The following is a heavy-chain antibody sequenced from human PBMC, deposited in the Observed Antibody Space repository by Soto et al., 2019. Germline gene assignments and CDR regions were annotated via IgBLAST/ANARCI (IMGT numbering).Heavy chain of an antibody. V-gene: IGHV3-15*01. Sequence: EVQLVESGGGLVKPGGSLRLSCAASGFTFSDAWMSWVRQAPGKGLEWVGLIKKKTDGGTTDYAAPGKGRFTISRDDSKNTLYLQMSSLKTDDTAVYYCRTQWLDWGQGTLVTVSS. CDR1: GFTFSDAW. J-gene: IGHJ4*02. CDR2: IKKKTDGGTT. D-gene: IGHD6-19*01. CDR3: RTQWLD.